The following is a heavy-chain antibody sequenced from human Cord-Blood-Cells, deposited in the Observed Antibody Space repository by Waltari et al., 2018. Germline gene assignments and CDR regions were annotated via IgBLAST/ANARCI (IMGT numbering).Heavy chain of an antibody. D-gene: IGHD6-13*01. CDR3: ARDRVYSSSWYWYFDL. J-gene: IGHJ2*01. Sequence: QVQLQESGPGLVKPSETLSLTCAVSGYSISSGYYWAWIRQPPGKGLEWIGSIYHSGSTYYNPSLKSRVTISVDTSKNQFSLKLSSVTAADTAVYYCARDRVYSSSWYWYFDLWGRGTLVTVSS. CDR2: IYHSGST. V-gene: IGHV4-38-2*02. CDR1: GYSISSGYY.